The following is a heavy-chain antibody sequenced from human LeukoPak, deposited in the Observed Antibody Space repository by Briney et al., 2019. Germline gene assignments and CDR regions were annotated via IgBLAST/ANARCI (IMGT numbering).Heavy chain of an antibody. Sequence: GGSLRLSCAGSGFTFGGYGMHWFRQTPGKGLEWVAVIAYDGSRAFYADSVKGRFTISRDNSKNTMSVQMDDLRAEDTAVYYCTRYNNDHFDYWGQGTLGTVSS. J-gene: IGHJ4*02. CDR1: GFTFGGYG. CDR2: IAYDGSRA. V-gene: IGHV3-33*01. CDR3: TRYNNDHFDY. D-gene: IGHD1-14*01.